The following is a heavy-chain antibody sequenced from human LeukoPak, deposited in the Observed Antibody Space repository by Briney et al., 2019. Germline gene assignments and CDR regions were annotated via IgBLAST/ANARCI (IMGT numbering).Heavy chain of an antibody. D-gene: IGHD6-6*01. CDR1: GFTFNTYG. CDR3: ARGSIAARPIDY. V-gene: IGHV3-33*01. CDR2: VWSDGSNR. J-gene: IGHJ4*02. Sequence: GGSLRLSCAASGFTFNTYGMHWVRQAPGKGLEWIAVVWSDGSNRFYADSVEGRFTISRDNSKNTLYLQMNSLRAEDTAVYYCARGSIAARPIDYWGQGTLVTVSS.